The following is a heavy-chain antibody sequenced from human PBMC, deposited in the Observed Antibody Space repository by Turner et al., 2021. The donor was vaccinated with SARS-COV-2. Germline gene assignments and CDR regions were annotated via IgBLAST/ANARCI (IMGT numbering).Heavy chain of an antibody. D-gene: IGHD1-26*01. CDR3: ARETREARFDP. J-gene: IGHJ5*02. V-gene: IGHV3-53*01. CDR2: MYSGGST. Sequence: EVQLVESGGGLIQPGGSLRLSCAASGITVSSNYMNWVRQAPGKGLEWVSIMYSGGSTYYADSVKDRFTISRDNSKNTLFLQMNSLRAEDTAVYYCARETREARFDPWGQGTLVTVSS. CDR1: GITVSSNY.